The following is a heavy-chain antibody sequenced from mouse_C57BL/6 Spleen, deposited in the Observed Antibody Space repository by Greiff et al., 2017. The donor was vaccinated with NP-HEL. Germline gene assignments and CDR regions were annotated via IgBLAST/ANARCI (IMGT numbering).Heavy chain of an antibody. Sequence: QVQLQQPGAELVMPGASVKLSCKASGYTFTSYWMPWVKQRPGQGLEWIGDIDPSGSCTNYNQKFKGKATLTVDKSSSTAYMQLSSLTSEDSAVYYCARRNDGYYEGWFADWGQGTLVTVSA. J-gene: IGHJ3*01. CDR3: ARRNDGYYEGWFAD. CDR1: GYTFTSYW. V-gene: IGHV1-69*01. D-gene: IGHD2-3*01. CDR2: IDPSGSCT.